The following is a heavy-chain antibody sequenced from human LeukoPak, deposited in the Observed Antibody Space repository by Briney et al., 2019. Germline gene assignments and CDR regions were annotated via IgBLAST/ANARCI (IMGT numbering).Heavy chain of an antibody. Sequence: ASVKVSCKASGYTFTSYGISWVRQAPGQGLEWMGWISAYNGNTNYAQKLQGRVTMTTDTSTSTAYMELRSLRSDDTAVYYCARHGRRYDSSGYSIDYWGQGTLVTVSS. CDR2: ISAYNGNT. V-gene: IGHV1-18*01. CDR1: GYTFTSYG. CDR3: ARHGRRYDSSGYSIDY. D-gene: IGHD3-22*01. J-gene: IGHJ4*02.